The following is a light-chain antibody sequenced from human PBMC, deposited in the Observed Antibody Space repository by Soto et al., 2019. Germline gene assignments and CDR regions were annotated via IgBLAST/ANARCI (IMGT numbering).Light chain of an antibody. CDR2: DVS. CDR1: SSDVGAYNY. Sequence: QSALTQPAAVSGSPGQSITISCTGTSSDVGAYNYVSWYQHHPGKAPKLMIYDVSNRLSGVSNRFSGSKSDNTASLTISGLQAEDEADYYCSSYTSSSTYVFGTGTKLTVL. CDR3: SSYTSSSTYV. V-gene: IGLV2-14*03. J-gene: IGLJ1*01.